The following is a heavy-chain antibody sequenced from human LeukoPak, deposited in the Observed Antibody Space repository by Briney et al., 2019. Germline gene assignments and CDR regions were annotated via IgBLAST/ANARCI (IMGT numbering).Heavy chain of an antibody. CDR3: ASGGYSSSWYGEYWFDP. CDR1: GGSISSGGYY. J-gene: IGHJ5*02. D-gene: IGHD6-13*01. V-gene: IGHV4-31*03. Sequence: SETLSLTCTVSGGSISSGGYYWSWIRQHPGKGLEWIGYIYYSGSTYYNPSPKSRVTLSVDTSKNQFSLKLSSVTAADTAVYYGASGGYSSSWYGEYWFDPWGQGTLVTVSS. CDR2: IYYSGST.